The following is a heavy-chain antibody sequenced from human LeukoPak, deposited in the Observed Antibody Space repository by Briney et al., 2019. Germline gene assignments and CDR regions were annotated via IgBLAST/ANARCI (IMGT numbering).Heavy chain of an antibody. CDR1: GYTFTGFY. CDR2: INPNSGDI. D-gene: IGHD6-19*01. J-gene: IGHJ5*02. V-gene: IGHV1-2*02. Sequence: ASVEVSCKASGYTFTGFYMHWVRQAPGQGLEWMGWINPNSGDINYAQKFQGRVTMTRDTSISTAYMELSRLRSDDTAVYYCARPTVATIDWFDPWGQGTLVTVSS. CDR3: ARPTVATIDWFDP.